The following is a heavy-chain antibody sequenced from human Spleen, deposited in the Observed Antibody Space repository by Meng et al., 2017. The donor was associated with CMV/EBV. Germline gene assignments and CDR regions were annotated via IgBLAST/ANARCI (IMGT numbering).Heavy chain of an antibody. J-gene: IGHJ3*02. CDR2: AFHSGTT. CDR3: ARVALGTSEAFDI. Sequence: GSLRLSCTVSGDSIRSYHWSWIRQPPGKGLEWIGYAFHSGTTNKNPSLQSRVMISVDTSKNHFSLRLRSVAAADMAVYYCARVALGTSEAFDIWGQGTMVTVSS. D-gene: IGHD1-14*01. CDR1: GDSIRSYH. V-gene: IGHV4-59*01.